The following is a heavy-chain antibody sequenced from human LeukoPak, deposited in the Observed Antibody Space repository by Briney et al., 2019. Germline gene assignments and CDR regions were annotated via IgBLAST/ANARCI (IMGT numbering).Heavy chain of an antibody. CDR2: IKGDGIST. CDR1: GFDFSSNW. V-gene: IGHV3-74*01. D-gene: IGHD3-3*01. CDR3: AKDHYWSIDY. J-gene: IGHJ4*02. Sequence: GGSLRLSCAASGFDFSSNWMHWVRHAPGQGLVWVSRIKGDGISTNYADSVKGRFTISRDIAKNTPYLQMNSLRAEDTGVYYCAKDHYWSIDYWGRGTLVTVSS.